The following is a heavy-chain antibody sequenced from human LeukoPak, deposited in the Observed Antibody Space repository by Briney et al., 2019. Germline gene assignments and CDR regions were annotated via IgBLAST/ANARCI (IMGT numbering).Heavy chain of an antibody. Sequence: GGSLRLSCAASGFTSSSFAMSWVRLAPGKGLEWVSSISNSGGGTYYAESVKGRFTISRDNSKNTLYLQMSSLRAEDTAIYYCARPAYSSSWYYFEYWGQGTLVTVSS. CDR3: ARPAYSSSWYYFEY. CDR2: ISNSGGGT. CDR1: GFTSSSFA. D-gene: IGHD6-13*01. V-gene: IGHV3-23*01. J-gene: IGHJ4*02.